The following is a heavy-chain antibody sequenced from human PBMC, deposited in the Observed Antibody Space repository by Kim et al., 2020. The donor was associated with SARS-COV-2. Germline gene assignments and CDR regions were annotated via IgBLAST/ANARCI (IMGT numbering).Heavy chain of an antibody. CDR3: AKDGDAMVYATHWYFDL. J-gene: IGHJ2*01. CDR1: GFTFSSYG. CDR2: ISYDGSNK. Sequence: GGSLRLSCAASGFTFSSYGMHWVRQAPGKGLEWVAVISYDGSNKYYADSVKGRFTISRDNSKNTLYLQMNSLRAEDTAVYYCAKDGDAMVYATHWYFDL. D-gene: IGHD2-8*01. V-gene: IGHV3-30*18.